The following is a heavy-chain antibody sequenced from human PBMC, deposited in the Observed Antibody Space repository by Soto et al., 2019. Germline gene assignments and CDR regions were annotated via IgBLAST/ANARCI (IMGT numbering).Heavy chain of an antibody. J-gene: IGHJ3*01. V-gene: IGHV3-23*01. CDR2: ISGTGGIT. CDR3: AKCRMVAPRSVFDV. CDR1: GFMFSSFA. Sequence: GGSLRLSCAASGFMFSSFAMSWVRQAPGKGLEWVSEISGTGGITDYADSVKGRFTISRDNSKNTVYLQMNNLRAEDTAVYYCAKCRMVAPRSVFDVWGQGTMVTVSS. D-gene: IGHD2-8*01.